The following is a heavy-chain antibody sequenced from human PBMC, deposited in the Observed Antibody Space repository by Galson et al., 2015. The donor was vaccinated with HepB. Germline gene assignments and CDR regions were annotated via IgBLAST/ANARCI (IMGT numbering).Heavy chain of an antibody. D-gene: IGHD3-22*01. CDR1: GDSVSSNSAA. V-gene: IGHV6-1*01. CDR2: TYYRSKWYN. J-gene: IGHJ5*02. Sequence: AISGDSVSSNSAAWNWIRQSPSRGLEWLGRTYYRSKWYNDYAVSVKSRITINPDTSKNQFSLQLNSVTPEDTAVYYCARDNYYYDSSGYYYGNWFDPWGQGTLVTVSS. CDR3: ARDNYYYDSSGYYYGNWFDP.